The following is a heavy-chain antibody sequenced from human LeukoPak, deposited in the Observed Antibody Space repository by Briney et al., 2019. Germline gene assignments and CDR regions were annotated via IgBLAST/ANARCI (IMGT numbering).Heavy chain of an antibody. J-gene: IGHJ4*02. Sequence: SETLSLTCTVSGGSISSSSYYWGWIRQPPGTGLEWIGSIYYSGSTYYNPSLKSRVTISVDTSKNQFPLKLSSVTAADTAVYYCARAVAGLFDYWGQGTLVTVSS. V-gene: IGHV4-39*01. CDR2: IYYSGST. CDR1: GGSISSSSYY. CDR3: ARAVAGLFDY. D-gene: IGHD6-19*01.